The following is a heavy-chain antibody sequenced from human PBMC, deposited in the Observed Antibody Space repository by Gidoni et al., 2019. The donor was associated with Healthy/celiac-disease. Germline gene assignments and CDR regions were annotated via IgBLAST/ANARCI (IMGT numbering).Heavy chain of an antibody. CDR3: ARAQLSSGGSCYDY. V-gene: IGHV1-69*01. CDR2: IIPIFGTA. CDR1: GGTFRSYA. D-gene: IGHD2-15*01. J-gene: IGHJ4*02. Sequence: QVQLVQSSAAVKKPGTSVTLHSEASGGTFRSYAIRWVRQAPGQGLEWMGGIIPIFGTANYAQKFQGRVTITADESTSTAYMELSSLRSEDTAVYYCARAQLSSGGSCYDYWGQGTLVTVSS.